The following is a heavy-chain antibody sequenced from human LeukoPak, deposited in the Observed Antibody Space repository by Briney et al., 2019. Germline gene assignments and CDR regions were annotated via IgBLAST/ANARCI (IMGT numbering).Heavy chain of an antibody. V-gene: IGHV3-23*01. CDR1: GFTFSSYA. CDR2: ISGSGGST. D-gene: IGHD6-19*01. Sequence: GGSLRLSCAASGFTFSSYAMTWVRQAPGKGLEWVSTISGSGGSTFYADSVMGRFTISRDNSKNTLYLQMNSLRAEDTAVYYCTRDIRGYSGGWYLPSGYFQHWGQGTLVTVSS. J-gene: IGHJ1*01. CDR3: TRDIRGYSGGWYLPSGYFQH.